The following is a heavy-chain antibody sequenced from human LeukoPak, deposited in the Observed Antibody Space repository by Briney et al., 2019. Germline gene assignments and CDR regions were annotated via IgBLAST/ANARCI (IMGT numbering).Heavy chain of an antibody. V-gene: IGHV3-7*01. CDR1: GFTFSSYW. CDR2: IKQDGSEK. J-gene: IGHJ4*02. Sequence: GGSLRLSCAASGFTFSSYWMSWVRQAPGKGLERVANIKQDGSEKYYVDSVKGRFTISRDNAKNSLYLQMNSLRAEDTAVYYCAREGAGELSPHDYWGQGTLVTVSS. CDR3: AREGAGELSPHDY. D-gene: IGHD3-16*02.